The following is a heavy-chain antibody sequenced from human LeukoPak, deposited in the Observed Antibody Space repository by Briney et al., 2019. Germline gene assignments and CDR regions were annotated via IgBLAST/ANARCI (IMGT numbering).Heavy chain of an antibody. CDR3: AGEAVVEYYYDSSDGNAFDI. CDR2: IYHSGST. CDR1: GGSISSSSYY. V-gene: IGHV4-39*07. Sequence: SETLSLTCTVSGGSISSSSYYWGWIRQPPGKGLEWIGEIYHSGSTNYNPSLKSRVTISVDKSKNQFSLKLSSVTAADTAVYYCAGEAVVEYYYDSSDGNAFDIWGQGTMVTVSS. D-gene: IGHD3-22*01. J-gene: IGHJ3*02.